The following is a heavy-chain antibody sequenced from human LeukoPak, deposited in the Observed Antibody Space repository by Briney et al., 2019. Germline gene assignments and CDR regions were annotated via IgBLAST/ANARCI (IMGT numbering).Heavy chain of an antibody. V-gene: IGHV3-74*01. D-gene: IGHD2-21*02. CDR2: IESDGSST. CDR3: ARDLPYCGGDCFIDY. Sequence: GGSLRLSCAASGFTFSSHWMHWVRQAPGKGLVWVSRIESDGSSTSYAGSVKGRFTISRDNAKNTLYLQMNSLRAEDTAVYYCARDLPYCGGDCFIDYWGQGTLVTVSS. CDR1: GFTFSSHW. J-gene: IGHJ4*02.